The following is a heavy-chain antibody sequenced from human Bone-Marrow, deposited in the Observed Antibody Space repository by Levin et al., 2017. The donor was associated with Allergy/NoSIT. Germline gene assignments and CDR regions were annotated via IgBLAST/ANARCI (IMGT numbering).Heavy chain of an antibody. D-gene: IGHD2-15*01. CDR1: GGSISSSSYY. J-gene: IGHJ3*02. CDR3: ARPYCSGGSCYVPNAFDI. CDR2: IYYSGST. V-gene: IGHV4-39*01. Sequence: SETLSLTCTVSGGSISSSSYYWGWIRQPPGKGLEWIGSIYYSGSTYYNPSLKSRVTISVDTSKNQFSLKLSSVTAADTAVYYCARPYCSGGSCYVPNAFDIWGQGTMVTVSS.